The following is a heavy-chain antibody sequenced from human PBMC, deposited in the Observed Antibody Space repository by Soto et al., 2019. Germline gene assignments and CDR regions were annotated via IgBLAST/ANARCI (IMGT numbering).Heavy chain of an antibody. J-gene: IGHJ6*02. Sequence: QITLKESGPTLVKPTQTLTLTCTFSGFSLSTSGVGVGWIRQPQGKALEWLELIYWDDDKRYSPSLKSRLPNLHDTPNNPTLLTMNHMDPVYTATYHCAHRRGSGWYTRILSAMDVWGQGTTVTFPS. CDR3: AHRRGSGWYTRILSAMDV. CDR2: IYWDDDK. D-gene: IGHD6-19*01. CDR1: GFSLSTSGVG. V-gene: IGHV2-5*02.